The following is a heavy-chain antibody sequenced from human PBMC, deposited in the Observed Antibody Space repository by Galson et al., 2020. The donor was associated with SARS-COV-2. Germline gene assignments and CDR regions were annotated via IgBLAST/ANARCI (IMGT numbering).Heavy chain of an antibody. J-gene: IGHJ5*02. V-gene: IGHV1-24*01. Sequence: ASVKVSCKVSGYTLTELSMHWVRQAPGKGLEWMGGSDPEDGETIYAQKFQGRVTMTEDTSTDTAYMELSSLRSEVTAVYYCATAPAVVVPAAISRDNWFDPWGQGTLVTVSS. D-gene: IGHD2-2*01. CDR2: SDPEDGET. CDR3: ATAPAVVVPAAISRDNWFDP. CDR1: GYTLTELS.